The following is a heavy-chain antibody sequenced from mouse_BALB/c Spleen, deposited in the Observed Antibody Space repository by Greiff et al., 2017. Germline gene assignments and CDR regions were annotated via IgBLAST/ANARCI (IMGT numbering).Heavy chain of an antibody. Sequence: QVQLQQSGAELVRPGVSVKISCKGSGYTFTDYAMHWVKQSHAKSLEWIGVISTYFGDASYNQKFKGKATMTVDKSSSTAYMELARLTSEDSAIYYCARGENDGYGAYWGQGTLVTVSA. CDR2: ISTYFGDA. CDR3: ARGENDGYGAY. D-gene: IGHD2-3*01. V-gene: IGHV1S137*01. J-gene: IGHJ3*01. CDR1: GYTFTDYA.